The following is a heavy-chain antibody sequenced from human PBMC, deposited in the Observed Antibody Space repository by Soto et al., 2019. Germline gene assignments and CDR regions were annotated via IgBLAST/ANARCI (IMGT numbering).Heavy chain of an antibody. CDR3: ARGPHVLRFLEWDKDEYYFDY. D-gene: IGHD3-3*01. Sequence: QVQLVQSGAEVKKPGASVKVSCKASGYTFTSYDINWVRQATGQGLEWMGWMNPNSGNTGYAQKFQGRVTMTRNTSISTAYMELSSLRSEDTAVYYCARGPHVLRFLEWDKDEYYFDYWGQGTLVTVSS. J-gene: IGHJ4*02. V-gene: IGHV1-8*01. CDR1: GYTFTSYD. CDR2: MNPNSGNT.